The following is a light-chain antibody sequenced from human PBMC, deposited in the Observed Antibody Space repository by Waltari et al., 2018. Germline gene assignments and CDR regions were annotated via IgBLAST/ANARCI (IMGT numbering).Light chain of an antibody. V-gene: IGKV3-15*01. CDR3: QQYNNWPPYT. Sequence: MTQSPDTLSVSPGERVTLSSRSSQGLRNNLAWYQQKPGQAPRLLIYDASTRATGIPARFSGSGSKTEYTLTISSLQSEDFAVYYCQQYNNWPPYTFGQGTKLEIK. J-gene: IGKJ2*01. CDR1: QGLRNN. CDR2: DAS.